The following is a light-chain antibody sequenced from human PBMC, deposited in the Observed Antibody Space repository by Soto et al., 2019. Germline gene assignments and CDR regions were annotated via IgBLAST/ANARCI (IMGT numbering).Light chain of an antibody. Sequence: DIQMTQSPSSLSASVGDRVTITCRASQGIRNDLGWYQQKPEQAPKRLIYAASTLRSGVPSSFSGSGSGTEFTLTIIGLQLEDFATNFFLLHNTYPWTFGQWTKVEIK. J-gene: IGKJ1*01. CDR3: LLHNTYPWT. CDR1: QGIRND. CDR2: AAS. V-gene: IGKV1-17*01.